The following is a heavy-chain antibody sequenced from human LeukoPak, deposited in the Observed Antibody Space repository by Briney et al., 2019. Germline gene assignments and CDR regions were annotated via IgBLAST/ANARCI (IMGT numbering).Heavy chain of an antibody. CDR1: GGSISSGGYY. CDR3: ARVGYYYGSGSFKAYYFDY. Sequence: SRTLSLTCTVSGGSISSGGYYWSWIRQHPGKGLEWIGYIYYSGSTYYNPSLKSRVTISVDTSKNQFSLKLSSVTAADTAVYYCARVGYYYGSGSFKAYYFDYWGQGTLVTVSS. CDR2: IYYSGST. D-gene: IGHD3-10*01. V-gene: IGHV4-31*03. J-gene: IGHJ4*02.